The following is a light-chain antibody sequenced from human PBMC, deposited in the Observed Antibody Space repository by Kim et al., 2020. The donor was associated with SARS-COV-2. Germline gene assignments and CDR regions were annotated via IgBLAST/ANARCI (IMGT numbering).Light chain of an antibody. J-gene: IGKJ3*01. Sequence: ASVGDRVTIPCRTTQSICSHLNWYQQKPGRAPKLLISAASTLQGGVPSRFSGSGSETDFTLTISSLQPEDFATYFCQQSYITPFTFGPGTKVDIK. CDR1: QSICSH. CDR2: AAS. CDR3: QQSYITPFT. V-gene: IGKV1-39*01.